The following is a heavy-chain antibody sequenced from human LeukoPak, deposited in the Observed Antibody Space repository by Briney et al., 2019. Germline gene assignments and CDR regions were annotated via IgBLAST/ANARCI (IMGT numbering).Heavy chain of an antibody. CDR2: ISPYNGDR. D-gene: IGHD3-16*02. J-gene: IGHJ4*02. CDR1: GYTFTGYY. Sequence: ASVKVSCKASGYTFTGYYMHWVRQAPGQGLEWMGWISPYNGDRRLAQKVQGRVTMTTDTSTTTAYMELRSLTSDDTAVYYCARLRLGELSSGFDYWGQGTLVTVSS. V-gene: IGHV1-18*04. CDR3: ARLRLGELSSGFDY.